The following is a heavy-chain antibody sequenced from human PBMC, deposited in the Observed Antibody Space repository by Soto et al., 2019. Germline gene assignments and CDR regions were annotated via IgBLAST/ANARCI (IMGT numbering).Heavy chain of an antibody. V-gene: IGHV1-3*01. CDR1: GYTFTSYA. CDR2: INAGNGNT. J-gene: IGHJ4*02. CDR3: EIDMVRTFVWTAY. D-gene: IGHD3-10*01. Sequence: ASVQVSCKASGYTFTSYAMHWVRQAPGQRLEWMGWINAGNGNTKYSQKFQGRVTITRDTSASTAYMELSSLRSEDTAVYYCEIDMVRTFVWTAYWGQGNLVIVSS.